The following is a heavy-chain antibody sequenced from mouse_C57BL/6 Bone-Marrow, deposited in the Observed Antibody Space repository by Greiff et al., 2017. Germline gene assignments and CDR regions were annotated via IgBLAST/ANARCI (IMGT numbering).Heavy chain of an antibody. V-gene: IGHV1-4*01. CDR2: INPSSGYT. J-gene: IGHJ1*03. D-gene: IGHD1-1*01. Sequence: LQQSGAELARPGASVKMSCKASGYTFTSYTMHWVKQRPGQGLEWIGYINPSSGYTKYNQKFKDKATLTADKSSSTAYMQLSSLTSEDSAVYYCARYGITTGYFDVWGTGTTVTVSS. CDR3: ARYGITTGYFDV. CDR1: GYTFTSYT.